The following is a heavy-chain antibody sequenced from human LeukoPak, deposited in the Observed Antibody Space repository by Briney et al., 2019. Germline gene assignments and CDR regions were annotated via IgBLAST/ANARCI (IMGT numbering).Heavy chain of an antibody. Sequence: GASVKVSCKASGYTFTGYYMHWVRQAPGQGLEWMGWISAYKGNTNSAKKFQGRVTMTTDTSTSTAYMELRSLRSDDTAVYYCARDLVTRSGSFDLWGRGTLVTVSS. V-gene: IGHV1-18*04. CDR1: GYTFTGYY. CDR2: ISAYKGNT. J-gene: IGHJ2*01. CDR3: ARDLVTRSGSFDL. D-gene: IGHD2-15*01.